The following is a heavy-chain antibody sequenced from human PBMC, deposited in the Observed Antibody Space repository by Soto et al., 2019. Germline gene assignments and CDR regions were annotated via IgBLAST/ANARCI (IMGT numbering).Heavy chain of an antibody. J-gene: IGHJ4*02. D-gene: IGHD3-9*01. CDR1: GFTSSNAW. CDR2: IKSKTDGGTT. Sequence: EVQLVESGGGLLKPGGSLGLPGPASGFTSSNAWRNGFPQAPGRGLDWVGRIKSKTDGGTTDYAAPVKGRFTISRDDSKNTLYLQMNSLKTEDTAVYYCTTDISDMRPPADYWGQGTLVTVSS. CDR3: TTDISDMRPPADY. V-gene: IGHV3-15*07.